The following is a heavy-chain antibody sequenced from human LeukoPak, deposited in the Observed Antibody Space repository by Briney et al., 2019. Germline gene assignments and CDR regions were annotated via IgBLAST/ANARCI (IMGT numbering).Heavy chain of an antibody. D-gene: IGHD3-10*01. CDR2: ISSSSSYI. Sequence: PGGSLRLSCAASGFTFSSYSMNWVRQAPGKGLEWVSSISSSSSYIYYADSVKGRFTISRDNAKNSLYLQMNSLRAEDTAVYYCASSPDYYGSGSYDYWGQGTLVTVSS. CDR1: GFTFSSYS. J-gene: IGHJ4*02. V-gene: IGHV3-21*01. CDR3: ASSPDYYGSGSYDY.